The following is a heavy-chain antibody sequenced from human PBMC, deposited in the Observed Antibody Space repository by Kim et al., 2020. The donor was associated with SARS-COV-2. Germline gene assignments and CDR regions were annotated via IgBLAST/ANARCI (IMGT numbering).Heavy chain of an antibody. CDR2: IYHSGST. J-gene: IGHJ4*02. CDR3: ARDSRQKYYFDY. CDR1: GYSISSGYY. V-gene: IGHV4-38-2*02. Sequence: SETLSLTCTVSGYSISSGYYWGWIRQPPGKGLEWIGSIYHSGSTYYNPSLKSRVTISVDTSKNQFSLKLSSVTAADTAVYYCARDSRQKYYFDYWGQGTLVTVSS.